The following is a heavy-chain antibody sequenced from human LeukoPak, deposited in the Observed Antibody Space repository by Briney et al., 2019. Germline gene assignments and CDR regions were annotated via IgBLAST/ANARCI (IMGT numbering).Heavy chain of an antibody. CDR1: GFTFSNYN. V-gene: IGHV3-48*02. CDR2: ISSTITM. Sequence: GGSLRLSCAASGFTFSNYNMHWLRQAPGKGLEWVSYISSTITMYYADSVKGRFTISRDNAKNSLYLQMNSLRDEDTAVYYCARDVHFDYWGQGTLVTVSS. J-gene: IGHJ4*02. CDR3: ARDVHFDY.